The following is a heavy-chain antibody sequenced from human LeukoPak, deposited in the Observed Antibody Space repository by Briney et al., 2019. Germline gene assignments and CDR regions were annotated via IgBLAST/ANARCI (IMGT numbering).Heavy chain of an antibody. Sequence: GGSLRLSCAASGFTFSTYDMTWVRQAPGKGLEWVSSIIGSGAKTHYADSVKGRFTISRDNSKNTLSLQMNSLRAEDTAVYYCARQFIAGGWGQGTLVTVTS. CDR2: IIGSGAKT. CDR3: ARQFIAGG. J-gene: IGHJ4*02. CDR1: GFTFSTYD. D-gene: IGHD2-15*01. V-gene: IGHV3-23*01.